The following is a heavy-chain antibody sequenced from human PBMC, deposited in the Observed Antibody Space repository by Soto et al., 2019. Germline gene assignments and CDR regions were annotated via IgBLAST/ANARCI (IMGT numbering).Heavy chain of an antibody. CDR2: INPSGGST. V-gene: IGHV1-46*03. D-gene: IGHD3-16*02. J-gene: IGHJ5*02. CDR1: GYTFTSYY. Sequence: QVQLVQSGAEVKKPGASVKVSCKASGYTFTSYYMHWVRQAPGQGLEWRGIINPSGGSTSYAQKFQGRVTMTRDTSTSTVYMELSSLRSEDTAVYYCASTLITFGGVIGRFDPWGQGTLVTASS. CDR3: ASTLITFGGVIGRFDP.